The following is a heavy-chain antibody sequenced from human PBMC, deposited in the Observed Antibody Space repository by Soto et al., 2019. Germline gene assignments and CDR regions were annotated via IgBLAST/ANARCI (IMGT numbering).Heavy chain of an antibody. V-gene: IGHV1-69*01. CDR2: IIPIPGTA. CDR3: ARSQGSSTSLEIYYYYYYGMDV. CDR1: GGTFGSYA. J-gene: IGHJ6*02. D-gene: IGHD2-2*01. Sequence: QVQLVQSGAEVKKPGSSVKVSCKAAGGTFGSYAISWVRQAPGQGLERMGVIIPIPGTANYAQKFQGRVTIAADESTSTAYMELSSLRSEDTAVYYCARSQGSSTSLEIYYYYYYGMDVWGQGTTVTVSS.